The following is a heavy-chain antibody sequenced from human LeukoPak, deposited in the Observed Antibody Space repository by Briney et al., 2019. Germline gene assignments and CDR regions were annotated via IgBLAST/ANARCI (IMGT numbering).Heavy chain of an antibody. V-gene: IGHV3-66*01. CDR1: GFTVSSNY. CDR2: IYSGGTT. CDR3: ASTSSHDAFDI. Sequence: PGGSLRLSCAASGFTVSSNYMNWVRQAPGKGLEWVSVIYSGGTTYYVDFVKGRFTISRDNAKNSLYLQMNSLRAEDTAVYYCASTSSHDAFDIWGQGTMVTVSS. J-gene: IGHJ3*02.